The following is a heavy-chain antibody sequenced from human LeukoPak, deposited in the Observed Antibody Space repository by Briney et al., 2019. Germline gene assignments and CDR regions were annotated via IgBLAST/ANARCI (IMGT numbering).Heavy chain of an antibody. CDR1: GFTFSSYA. Sequence: GGSLRLSCAASGFTFSSYAMNWVRQAPGKGLEWVSAISGSGGSTYYAYSVKGRFTISRDNSKNTLYLQMNSLRAEDTAVYYCARASLLGYCSSTSCYQFDYWGQGTLVTVSS. CDR2: ISGSGGST. D-gene: IGHD2-2*01. V-gene: IGHV3-23*01. CDR3: ARASLLGYCSSTSCYQFDY. J-gene: IGHJ4*02.